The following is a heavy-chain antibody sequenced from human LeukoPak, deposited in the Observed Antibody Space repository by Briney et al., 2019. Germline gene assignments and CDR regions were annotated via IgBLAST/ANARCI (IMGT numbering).Heavy chain of an antibody. V-gene: IGHV4-31*03. CDR1: GGSISSGTYY. CDR3: ARSLWFGESPLDY. J-gene: IGHJ4*02. CDR2: IYYIGST. D-gene: IGHD3-10*01. Sequence: PSETLSLTCTVSGGSISSGTYYWSWIRQHPGKGLEWIGYIYYIGSTYYNPSLKSRVTISVDTSKNQFSLKLSSVTAADTAVYYCARSLWFGESPLDYWGQGTLVTVFS.